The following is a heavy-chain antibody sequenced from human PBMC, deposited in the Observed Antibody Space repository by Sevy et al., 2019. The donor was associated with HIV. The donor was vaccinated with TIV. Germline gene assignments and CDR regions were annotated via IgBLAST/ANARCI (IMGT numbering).Heavy chain of an antibody. D-gene: IGHD3-22*01. Sequence: ASVKVSCKASGYTFTGYYTHWVRQAPGQGLEWMGWINPNSGGTNYAQKFQGRVTMTRDTSISTAYMELSRLRSDDTAVYYCARVPTMIVVVQGDLNAFDIWGQGTMVTVSS. CDR2: INPNSGGT. J-gene: IGHJ3*02. CDR3: ARVPTMIVVVQGDLNAFDI. CDR1: GYTFTGYY. V-gene: IGHV1-2*02.